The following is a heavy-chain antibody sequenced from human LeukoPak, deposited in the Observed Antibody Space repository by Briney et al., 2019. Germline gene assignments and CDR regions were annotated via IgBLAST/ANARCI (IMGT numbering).Heavy chain of an antibody. V-gene: IGHV4-39*01. D-gene: IGHD6-19*01. J-gene: IGHJ4*02. CDR1: GDSINSSSYY. Sequence: SETLSLTFTVSGDSINSSSYYWGWIRQPPGKGPEWIGTMYYTGSTYYNPSLKSRVTMSVDTSKNQISLKLSSVTAADTAVYYCARPEQPYSSGWDYFDYWGQGTLVTVSS. CDR3: ARPEQPYSSGWDYFDY. CDR2: MYYTGST.